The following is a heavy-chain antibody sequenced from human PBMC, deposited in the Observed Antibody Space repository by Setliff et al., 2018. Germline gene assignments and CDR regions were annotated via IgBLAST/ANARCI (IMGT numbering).Heavy chain of an antibody. V-gene: IGHV1-2*02. CDR1: GYTFTGYY. J-gene: IGHJ4*02. Sequence: GASVKVSCKASGYTFTGYYMHWVRQAPGQGLEWMGWINPNSGGTNYAQKFQGRVTMTRDTSISTAYMELSRLRSDDTAVYYCARAFYYDTALYYFDYWGQGTLVTVS. CDR2: INPNSGGT. D-gene: IGHD3-22*01. CDR3: ARAFYYDTALYYFDY.